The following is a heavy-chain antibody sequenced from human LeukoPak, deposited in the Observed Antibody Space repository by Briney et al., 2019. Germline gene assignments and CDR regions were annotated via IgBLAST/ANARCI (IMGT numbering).Heavy chain of an antibody. D-gene: IGHD3-3*01. Sequence: GSLRLSCAASGFTFSSYWMHWVRPAPGKGLVWVSRINSDGSSTSYADSVKGRFTISGDNAKNTLYLQMNSLRAEDTAVYYCARGITIFGVVTLYYYYGMDVWGQGTTVTVSS. V-gene: IGHV3-74*01. CDR2: INSDGSST. CDR1: GFTFSSYW. CDR3: ARGITIFGVVTLYYYYGMDV. J-gene: IGHJ6*02.